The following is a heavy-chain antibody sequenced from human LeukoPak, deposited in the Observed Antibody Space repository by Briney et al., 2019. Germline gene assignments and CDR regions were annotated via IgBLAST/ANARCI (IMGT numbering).Heavy chain of an antibody. CDR1: GYTFTCYY. CDR2: INPNSGGT. V-gene: IGHV1-2*02. CDR3: AREKRVAGSRGGFDP. D-gene: IGHD6-19*01. Sequence: GASVKVSCKASGYTFTCYYMHWVRQAPGQGLEWMGWINPNSGGTNYAQKFQGRVTMTRDTSISTAYMELSRLRSDDTAVYYCAREKRVAGSRGGFDPWGLGTLVTVSS. J-gene: IGHJ5*02.